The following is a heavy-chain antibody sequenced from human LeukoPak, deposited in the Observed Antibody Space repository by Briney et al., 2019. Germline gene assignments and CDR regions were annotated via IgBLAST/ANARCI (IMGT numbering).Heavy chain of an antibody. V-gene: IGHV1-18*01. J-gene: IGHJ5*02. CDR3: ARDLYPGSGSYYNWFDP. D-gene: IGHD3-10*01. CDR1: GYTFSNYG. Sequence: ASVKVSRKASGYTFSNYGITWVRQAPGQGLEWMGWISAYNDNTNYAQNLQGRVTMTTDTSTSTAYMELRSLRSDDTAVYYCARDLYPGSGSYYNWFDPWGQGTLVTVSS. CDR2: ISAYNDNT.